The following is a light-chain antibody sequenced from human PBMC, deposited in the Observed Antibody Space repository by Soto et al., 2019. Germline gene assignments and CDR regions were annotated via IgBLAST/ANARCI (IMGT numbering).Light chain of an antibody. CDR2: SES. V-gene: IGLV7-43*01. Sequence: QAVVTQEPSLTVSPGGTVTLTCASSTGAVTSGYYPNWFQRKPGQAPRALIYSESNEHSWTPARFSGSLLGGKAALTLSGVQPEDEAEYYCLLYYGGAWVFGGGTKLTVL. CDR3: LLYYGGAWV. J-gene: IGLJ3*02. CDR1: TGAVTSGYY.